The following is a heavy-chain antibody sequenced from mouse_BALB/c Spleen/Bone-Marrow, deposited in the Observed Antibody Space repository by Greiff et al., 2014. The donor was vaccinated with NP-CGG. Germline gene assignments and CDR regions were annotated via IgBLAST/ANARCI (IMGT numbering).Heavy chain of an antibody. Sequence: VQLKDSGAELVKPGASVKSSCTASGFHIKDTYMHWVKQRPEQGLEWIGRIDPANGNTKYDPKFQSKATITADTSSNTAYLQLSSLTSEDTAVYYCARWEYYAMDYWGQGTSVTVSS. CDR2: IDPANGNT. J-gene: IGHJ4*01. CDR3: ARWEYYAMDY. V-gene: IGHV14-3*02. D-gene: IGHD4-1*01. CDR1: GFHIKDTY.